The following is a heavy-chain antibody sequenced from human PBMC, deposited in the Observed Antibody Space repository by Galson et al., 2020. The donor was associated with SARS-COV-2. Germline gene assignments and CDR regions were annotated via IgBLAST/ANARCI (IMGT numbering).Heavy chain of an antibody. CDR3: ARPGGVTYYYYYYMDV. CDR1: GFTFSSYW. V-gene: IGHV3-74*01. Sequence: GGSLRLSCAASGFTFSSYWMHWVRQAPGKGLVWVSRINSDGSSTSYADSVKGRFTISRDNAKNTLYLQMNSLRAEDTAVYYCARPGGVTYYYYYYMDVWGKGTTVTVSS. D-gene: IGHD2-8*02. J-gene: IGHJ6*03. CDR2: INSDGSST.